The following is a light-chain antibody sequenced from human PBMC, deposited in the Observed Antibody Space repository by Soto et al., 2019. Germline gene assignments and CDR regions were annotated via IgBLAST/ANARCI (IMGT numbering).Light chain of an antibody. CDR3: QQYKKWPRT. Sequence: EMVLSQSPATLSVSPGEGATLSCSASQNVYTDLAWYQQKPGQAPRLLIYGASTRATDMPGRFSGRGSGTEFTLTISSLQSEDFAVYYCQQYKKWPRTFGQGTKVDIK. CDR2: GAS. CDR1: QNVYTD. J-gene: IGKJ1*01. V-gene: IGKV3-15*01.